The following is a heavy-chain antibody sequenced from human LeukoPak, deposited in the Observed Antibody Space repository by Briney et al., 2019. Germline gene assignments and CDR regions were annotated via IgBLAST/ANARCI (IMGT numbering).Heavy chain of an antibody. Sequence: PGGSLRLSCAASGFIFSSYAMSWVCQAPGKGLEWVSAISGSGGSTYYADSVKGRFTISRDNSKNTLYLQMNSLRAEDTAVYYCANDGGSSSWLFDYWGQGTLVTVSS. CDR3: ANDGGSSSWLFDY. CDR1: GFIFSSYA. V-gene: IGHV3-23*01. CDR2: ISGSGGST. J-gene: IGHJ4*02. D-gene: IGHD6-13*01.